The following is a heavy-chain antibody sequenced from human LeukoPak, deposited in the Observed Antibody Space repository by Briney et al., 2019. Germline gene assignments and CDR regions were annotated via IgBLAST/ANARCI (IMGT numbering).Heavy chain of an antibody. CDR3: ARDSGSYFHDAFDT. J-gene: IGHJ3*02. D-gene: IGHD1-26*01. Sequence: ASVKVSCKASEYTFTAYYMIWVRQAPGQGLEYMGWINPNSGGTNCAQKFQDRVTMTGDTSISTAYMELSRLKSDDTAVYYCARDSGSYFHDAFDTTGQGTMVTVSS. V-gene: IGHV1-2*02. CDR1: EYTFTAYY. CDR2: INPNSGGT.